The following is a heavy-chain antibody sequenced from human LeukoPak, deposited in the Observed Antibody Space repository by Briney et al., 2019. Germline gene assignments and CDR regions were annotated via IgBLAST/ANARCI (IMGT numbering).Heavy chain of an antibody. J-gene: IGHJ4*02. V-gene: IGHV3-23*01. CDR3: AKDVGYCSSTTCPFDY. CDR2: ISGGSENT. CDR1: GFTFSSYA. Sequence: GGSLRLSCAASGFTFSSYAMSWVRQAPGKGLDWVSTISGGSENTHYVDSVKGRFTISRDNSKNTLYLQMNSLRAEDAAVYYCAKDVGYCSSTTCPFDYWGQGTLVTVSS. D-gene: IGHD2-2*01.